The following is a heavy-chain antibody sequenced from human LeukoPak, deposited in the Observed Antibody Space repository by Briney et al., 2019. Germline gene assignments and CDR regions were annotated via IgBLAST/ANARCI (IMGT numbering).Heavy chain of an antibody. CDR1: GGSISNYY. Sequence: SETLSLTCTVSGGSISNYYWSWIRQPPGKGLEWIGYIYYSGSTNYNPSLKSRVTISVDTSKNQFSLKLSSVTAADTAVYYCARYRNIVGATFRFFDLWGRGTLVTVSS. V-gene: IGHV4-59*01. D-gene: IGHD1-26*01. J-gene: IGHJ2*01. CDR3: ARYRNIVGATFRFFDL. CDR2: IYYSGST.